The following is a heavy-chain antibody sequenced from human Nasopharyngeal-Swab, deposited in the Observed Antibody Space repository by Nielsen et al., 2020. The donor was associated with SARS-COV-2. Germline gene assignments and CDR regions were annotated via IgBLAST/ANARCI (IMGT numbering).Heavy chain of an antibody. CDR3: ARESVVVAAYNAFDI. CDR1: GGTFSSYA. V-gene: IGHV1-69*13. J-gene: IGHJ3*02. Sequence: SVKVSCKASGGTFSSYAISWVRQAPGQGLEWMGGILPIFGTANYAQKFQGRVTITADESTSAAYMELSSLRSEGTAVYYCARESVVVAAYNAFDIWGQGTMVTVSS. CDR2: ILPIFGTA. D-gene: IGHD2-15*01.